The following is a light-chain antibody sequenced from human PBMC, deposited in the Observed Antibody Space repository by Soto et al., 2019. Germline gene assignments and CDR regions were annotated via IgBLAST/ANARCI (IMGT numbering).Light chain of an antibody. CDR2: GAS. Sequence: EIVLTQSPGTLSLSPGERATLSCRASQSVSSSYLAWYQQKPGQAPRLLIYGASSRATGIPDRFSGSGYGTEFTLTISRLEPEDFAVYYCQQYGSSPGTFGQGTKVEIK. CDR1: QSVSSSY. CDR3: QQYGSSPGT. J-gene: IGKJ1*01. V-gene: IGKV3-20*01.